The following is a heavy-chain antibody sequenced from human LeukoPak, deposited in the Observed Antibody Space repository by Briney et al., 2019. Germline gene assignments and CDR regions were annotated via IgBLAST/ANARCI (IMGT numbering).Heavy chain of an antibody. D-gene: IGHD1-26*01. J-gene: IGHJ4*02. V-gene: IGHV4-59*01. Sequence: SETLSLTCTVSGGSISSYYWSWIRQPPGKGLEWIGFIFYSGTTNYNPSLKSRVTISVDTSKNQFSLKLSSVTAADTAVYYCARAVVGSYYGYWGQGTLVTVSS. CDR1: GGSISSYY. CDR2: IFYSGTT. CDR3: ARAVVGSYYGY.